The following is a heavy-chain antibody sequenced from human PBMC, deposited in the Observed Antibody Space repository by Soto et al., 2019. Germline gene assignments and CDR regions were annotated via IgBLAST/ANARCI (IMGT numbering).Heavy chain of an antibody. CDR2: ISGSGGRT. D-gene: IGHD5-18*01. J-gene: IGHJ4*02. V-gene: IGHV3-23*01. Sequence: EVQLLESGGGLVQPGRSLRLSCAVSGFTFSSYAMSWVRQAPGKGLEWVSTISGSGGRTYYADSVKGRFTISRDNSKNTLYLQMNSLRVEDTAVYYCATRGYSYGYPDYWGQGTLVTVSS. CDR3: ATRGYSYGYPDY. CDR1: GFTFSSYA.